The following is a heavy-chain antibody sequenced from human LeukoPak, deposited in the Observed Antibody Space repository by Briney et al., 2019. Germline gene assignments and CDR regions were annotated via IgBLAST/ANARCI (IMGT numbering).Heavy chain of an antibody. CDR2: IYSGGST. CDR1: GFTVSSNY. V-gene: IGHV3-53*01. Sequence: GGSLRLSCAASGFTVSSNYMSWVRQAPGKGLEWVSVIYSGGSTYYADSVKGRFTISRDNSKNTLYLQMNSLRAEDTAVYYCASGVEMATTDAFDIWGQGTMVTVSS. D-gene: IGHD5-24*01. J-gene: IGHJ3*02. CDR3: ASGVEMATTDAFDI.